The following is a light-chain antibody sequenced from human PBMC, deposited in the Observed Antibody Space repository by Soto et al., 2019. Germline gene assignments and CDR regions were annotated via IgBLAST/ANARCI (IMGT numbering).Light chain of an antibody. CDR1: ETVATN. V-gene: IGKV3-15*01. CDR2: GAS. Sequence: EVVMTQSPATLSVSPGERATLSCRASETVATNLAWYQQKPGQAPRLLISGASTRAAGVPVRFSGSASGTEFTLTISGLQSEDFAVYYCQQYNEWPLTFGGGTKVEI. CDR3: QQYNEWPLT. J-gene: IGKJ4*01.